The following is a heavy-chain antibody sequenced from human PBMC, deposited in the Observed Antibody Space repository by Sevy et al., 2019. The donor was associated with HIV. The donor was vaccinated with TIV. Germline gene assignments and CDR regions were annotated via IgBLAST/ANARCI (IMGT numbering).Heavy chain of an antibody. Sequence: GGSLRLSCAASGFTFSNYPMYWVRQAPGKGLEWVATISYDGNNKYYADSVKRRFTISRDNSKNTLYLQMNTVRAEDTALYYCARDAAEGPYGDTFFSNWFDAWGQGTLVTVSS. D-gene: IGHD2-21*01. J-gene: IGHJ5*02. CDR1: GFTFSNYP. CDR2: ISYDGNNK. CDR3: ARDAAEGPYGDTFFSNWFDA. V-gene: IGHV3-30*04.